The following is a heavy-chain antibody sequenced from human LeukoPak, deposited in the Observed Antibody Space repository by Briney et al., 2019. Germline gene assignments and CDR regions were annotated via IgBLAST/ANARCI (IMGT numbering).Heavy chain of an antibody. J-gene: IGHJ3*02. CDR3: ARGVTMIVVVKGPDDAFDI. Sequence: SETLSLTCTVSGGSISSYYWSWIRQPPGKGLEWIGYIYYSGSTNYNPSLKSRVTISVDTSKNQFSLKLSSVTAADTAVYYCARGVTMIVVVKGPDDAFDIWGQGTMVTVSS. D-gene: IGHD3-22*01. CDR2: IYYSGST. CDR1: GGSISSYY. V-gene: IGHV4-59*12.